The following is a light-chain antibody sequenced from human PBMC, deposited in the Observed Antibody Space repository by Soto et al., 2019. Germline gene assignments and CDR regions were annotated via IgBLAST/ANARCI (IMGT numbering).Light chain of an antibody. CDR3: QSYDSSLSEV. CDR1: GSNIGAGYD. V-gene: IGLV1-40*01. Sequence: QSVLTQPPSVSGAPGQRVTISCTGSGSNIGAGYDVHWYQQFPGTAPKLLIYGNNNRPSGVPDRFSGSKSGTSASLAITGLQAEDEADYYCQSYDSSLSEVFGTGTKLTAL. CDR2: GNN. J-gene: IGLJ1*01.